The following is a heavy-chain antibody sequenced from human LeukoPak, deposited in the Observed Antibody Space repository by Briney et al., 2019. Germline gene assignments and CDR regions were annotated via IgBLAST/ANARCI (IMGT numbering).Heavy chain of an antibody. D-gene: IGHD3-9*01. V-gene: IGHV4-4*02. Sequence: PSETLSLTCAVSGGSISSSNWWSWVRQPPGKGLEWIGEISHSGSTYYNPSLRSRAAISVDTSRNQFSLRLRSMTAADTAVYYCARVPGVFYDTLTGYGSGWFDPWGQGTLVTVPS. CDR2: ISHSGST. CDR3: ARVPGVFYDTLTGYGSGWFDP. J-gene: IGHJ5*02. CDR1: GGSISSSNW.